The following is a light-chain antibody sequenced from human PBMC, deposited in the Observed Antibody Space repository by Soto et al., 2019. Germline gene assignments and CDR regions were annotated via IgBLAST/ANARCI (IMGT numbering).Light chain of an antibody. Sequence: QSALTQPASVSGSPGQSITISCTGTSSDVGGYNYVSWYQQQPGKAPKLMIYNVNNRPSGVSNRFSGSRSGNTASLTISGLQAEDEDDYFCSSYTSSSTLAVFGGGTKLTVL. V-gene: IGLV2-14*01. CDR2: NVN. J-gene: IGLJ2*01. CDR1: SSDVGGYNY. CDR3: SSYTSSSTLAV.